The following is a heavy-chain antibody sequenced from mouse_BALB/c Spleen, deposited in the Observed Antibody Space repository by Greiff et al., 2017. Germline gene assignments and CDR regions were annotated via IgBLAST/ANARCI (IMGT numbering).Heavy chain of an antibody. CDR2: INPYNDGT. J-gene: IGHJ4*01. Sequence: VQLQQSGPELVKPGASVKMSCKASGYTFTSYVMHWVKQKPGQGLEWIGYINPYNDGTKYNEKFKGKATLTSDKSSSTAYMELSSLTSEDSAVYYCARGKLGYYDSSSYYAMDYWGQGTSVTVSS. V-gene: IGHV1-14*01. D-gene: IGHD1-1*01. CDR3: ARGKLGYYDSSSYYAMDY. CDR1: GYTFTSYV.